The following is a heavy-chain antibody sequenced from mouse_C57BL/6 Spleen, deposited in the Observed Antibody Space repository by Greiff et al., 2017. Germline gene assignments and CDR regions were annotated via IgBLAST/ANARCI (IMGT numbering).Heavy chain of an antibody. D-gene: IGHD1-1*01. CDR2: IYPGDGDT. J-gene: IGHJ1*03. Sequence: QVQLQQSGPELVKPGASVKISCKASGYAFSSSWMNWVKQRPGKGLEWIGRIYPGDGDTNYNGKFKGKATLTADKSSSTAYMQLSSLTSEDSAVYVCARGGYGSSYPWYFDVWGTGTTVTVSS. CDR3: ARGGYGSSYPWYFDV. CDR1: GYAFSSSW. V-gene: IGHV1-82*01.